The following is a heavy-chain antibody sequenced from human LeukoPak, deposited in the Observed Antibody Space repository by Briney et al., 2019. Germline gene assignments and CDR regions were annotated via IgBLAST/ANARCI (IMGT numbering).Heavy chain of an antibody. D-gene: IGHD3/OR15-3a*01. CDR3: ARSLDSSCFDY. CDR2: ISYDGSDK. CDR1: GFTFSSYG. V-gene: IGHV3-30*03. Sequence: GRSLRLSCAASGFTFSSYGVHWVRQAPGKGLEWVAAISYDGSDKYYADSVKGRFTISRDNSKNTLYLQMNSLRAEDTAVYYCARSLDSSCFDYWGQGTLVTVSS. J-gene: IGHJ4*02.